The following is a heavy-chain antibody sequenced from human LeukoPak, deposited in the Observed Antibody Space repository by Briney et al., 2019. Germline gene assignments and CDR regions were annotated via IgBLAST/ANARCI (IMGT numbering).Heavy chain of an antibody. V-gene: IGHV3-21*01. Sequence: GGSLRLSCAASGFTFSSYSMNWVRQAPGKGLEWVSAISGDSRYIYYADSVRGRFTISRDNAKDSLYLQMNSLRAEDTAVYYCAEGDHASSWYTAIDYWGQGALVTVSS. CDR3: AEGDHASSWYTAIDY. CDR2: ISGDSRYI. D-gene: IGHD6-13*01. J-gene: IGHJ4*02. CDR1: GFTFSSYS.